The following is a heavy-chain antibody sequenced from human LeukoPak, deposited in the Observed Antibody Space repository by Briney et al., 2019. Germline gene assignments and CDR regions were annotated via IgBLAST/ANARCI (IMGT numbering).Heavy chain of an antibody. CDR2: IDAGSGNT. V-gene: IGHV1-3*01. CDR1: GFTFINYA. Sequence: ASVKVSCKASGFTFINYAIHWVRQAPGQGLEWMGWIDAGSGNTKYSQKFQGRVSITRDTSASTAYMELSSLKSEDTAVYYCARLYYHDNSGYPFGVFDYWGQGTLVTVSS. CDR3: ARLYYHDNSGYPFGVFDY. D-gene: IGHD3-22*01. J-gene: IGHJ4*02.